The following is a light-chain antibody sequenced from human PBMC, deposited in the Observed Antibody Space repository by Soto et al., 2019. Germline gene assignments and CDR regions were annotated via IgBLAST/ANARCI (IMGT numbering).Light chain of an antibody. J-gene: IGKJ2*01. CDR3: QQYDSHPYT. V-gene: IGKV1-5*01. CDR1: QSINHW. Sequence: DIQMTQSPSSLSASVGDRVTITCRASQSINHWLAWYQQKPGKAPKFLIYDASTLRNGVPSRFSGRGSGTEFTLTISSLQPDDFATYYCQQYDSHPYTVGQGTKVDIK. CDR2: DAS.